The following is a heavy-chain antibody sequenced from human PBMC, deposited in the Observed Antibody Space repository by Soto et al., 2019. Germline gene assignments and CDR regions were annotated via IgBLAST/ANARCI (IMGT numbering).Heavy chain of an antibody. CDR3: AKEKFEAGTFDY. Sequence: EVQLLESGGGLVQPGGSLKLSCVVSGFTFSSYAMSWVRQAPGKGLEWVSGISGSGGSTYYADSVKGRFTISRDNSKNTLYLQMNSLIAEDTAVHYCAKEKFEAGTFDYWGQGTLVTVS. CDR2: ISGSGGST. V-gene: IGHV3-23*01. CDR1: GFTFSSYA. D-gene: IGHD6-19*01. J-gene: IGHJ4*02.